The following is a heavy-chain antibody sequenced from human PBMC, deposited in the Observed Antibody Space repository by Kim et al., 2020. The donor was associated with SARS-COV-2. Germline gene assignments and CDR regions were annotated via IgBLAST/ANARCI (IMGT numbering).Heavy chain of an antibody. CDR2: ISSSSSTI. Sequence: GGSLRLSCAASGFTFSSYSMNWVRQAPGKGLEWVSYISSSSSTIYYADSVKGRFTISRDNAKNSLYLQMNSLRAEDTAVYYCARDAPTDYYYGSGSYYGGLTPTYYYYCGMDVWGQGTTVTVSS. CDR1: GFTFSSYS. D-gene: IGHD3-10*01. J-gene: IGHJ6*02. CDR3: ARDAPTDYYYGSGSYYGGLTPTYYYYCGMDV. V-gene: IGHV3-48*04.